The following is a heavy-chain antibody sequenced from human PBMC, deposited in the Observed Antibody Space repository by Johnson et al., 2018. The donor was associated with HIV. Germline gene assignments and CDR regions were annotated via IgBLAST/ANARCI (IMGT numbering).Heavy chain of an antibody. CDR2: IWYDGSNK. CDR1: GFTFSSYG. Sequence: QVQLVESGGGVVQPGRSLRLSCAASGFTFSSYGMHWVRQAPGKGLEWVAVIWYDGSNKYYADSVKGRFTISRDNSKNTLYLHMNSLRAEDTAVYYCAKERSGSYSGADAFDIWGQGTMVTVSS. J-gene: IGHJ3*02. D-gene: IGHD1-26*01. CDR3: AKERSGSYSGADAFDI. V-gene: IGHV3-33*06.